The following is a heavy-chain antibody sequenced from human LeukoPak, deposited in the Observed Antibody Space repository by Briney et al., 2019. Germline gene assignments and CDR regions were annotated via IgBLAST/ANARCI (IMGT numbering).Heavy chain of an antibody. J-gene: IGHJ3*02. D-gene: IGHD3-22*01. V-gene: IGHV4-38-2*02. CDR3: ARDVHYYESSGYNAFDI. CDR2: IYHSGST. CDR1: GYSISSGYY. Sequence: PSETLSLTCTVSGYSISSGYYWGWIRQPPGKGLEWIGSIYHSGSTYYNPSLKSRVIISVDTSKNQFSLKLSSVIAADTAVYYCARDVHYYESSGYNAFDIWGQGTVVTVSS.